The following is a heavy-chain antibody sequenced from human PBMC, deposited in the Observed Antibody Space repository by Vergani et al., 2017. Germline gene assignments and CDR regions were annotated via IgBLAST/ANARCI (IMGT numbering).Heavy chain of an antibody. V-gene: IGHV3-48*01. J-gene: IGHJ6*03. CDR2: ISSSSSTI. D-gene: IGHD4-23*01. Sequence: EVQLVESGGGLVQPGGSLRLSCAASGFTFSSYSMNWVRQAPGKGLEWVSYISSSSSTIYYADSVKGRFTISRDNAKNSLYLQMNSLRAEDTAVYYCARGVTPDYYYYYMDVWGKXP. CDR3: ARGVTPDYYYYYMDV. CDR1: GFTFSSYS.